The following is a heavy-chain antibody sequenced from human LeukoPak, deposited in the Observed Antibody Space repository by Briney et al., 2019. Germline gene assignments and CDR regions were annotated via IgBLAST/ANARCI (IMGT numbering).Heavy chain of an antibody. V-gene: IGHV1-2*02. Sequence: ASVKVSCKASGYTFTGYYMHGVRQAPGQGREWMGWINPKNGGTNYAQKFQGRVTMTRDTSISTAYMELSRLRSDDTAMYYCARFYDSSAYSRNHWFDPLGQGTLVTVSS. CDR1: GYTFTGYY. J-gene: IGHJ5*02. CDR3: ARFYDSSAYSRNHWFDP. CDR2: INPKNGGT. D-gene: IGHD3-22*01.